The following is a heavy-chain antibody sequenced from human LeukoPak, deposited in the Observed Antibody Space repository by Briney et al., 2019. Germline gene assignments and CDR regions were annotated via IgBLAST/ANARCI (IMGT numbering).Heavy chain of an antibody. CDR3: AMVRGVMIN. J-gene: IGHJ4*02. Sequence: ASVKVSCKASGGTFSSYAIIGVRQAPGQGLEWMGRIIPILGIANYAQKFQGRVTITADKSTSTAYMELSSLRSEDTAVYYCAMVRGVMINWGQGTLVTVSS. CDR2: IIPILGIA. V-gene: IGHV1-69*04. CDR1: GGTFSSYA. D-gene: IGHD3-10*01.